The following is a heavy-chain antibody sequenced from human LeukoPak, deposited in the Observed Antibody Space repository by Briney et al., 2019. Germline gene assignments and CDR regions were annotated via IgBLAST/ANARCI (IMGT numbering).Heavy chain of an antibody. Sequence: VQPGGSLRLSCAASGFTFSSYWMSWVRQAPGKGLEWVANIKQDGSEKYYVDSVKGRFTISRDNAMNSLYLQMNSLRAEDTAVYYCARGPELELRYPDAFDIWGQGTMVTVSS. CDR1: GFTFSSYW. J-gene: IGHJ3*02. CDR2: IKQDGSEK. V-gene: IGHV3-7*01. D-gene: IGHD1-7*01. CDR3: ARGPELELRYPDAFDI.